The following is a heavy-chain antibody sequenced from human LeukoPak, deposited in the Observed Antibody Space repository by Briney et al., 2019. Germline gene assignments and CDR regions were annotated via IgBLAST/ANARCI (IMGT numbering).Heavy chain of an antibody. V-gene: IGHV3-11*06. CDR3: AREGIYSGYDPYYFDY. D-gene: IGHD5-12*01. J-gene: IGHJ4*02. CDR1: GFTFSDFY. CDR2: ISPTDYT. Sequence: GGSLRLSCAASGFTFSDFYMSWIRQAPGKGLEWLSYISPTDYTNYADSVKGRFTISRDNAKTSMYLQMNSLRVEDTAVYFCAREGIYSGYDPYYFDYWGQGTLVTVSS.